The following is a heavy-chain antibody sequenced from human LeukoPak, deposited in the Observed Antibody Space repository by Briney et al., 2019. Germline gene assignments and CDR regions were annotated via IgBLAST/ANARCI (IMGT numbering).Heavy chain of an antibody. V-gene: IGHV3-13*01. CDR1: GFSFNNYD. J-gene: IGHJ1*01. Sequence: GGSLRLSCAASGFSFNNYDVHWVRQAPGKGLEWVSGLGSGGDTYYPDSVKGRFTISRDNSKNTLYLQMDSLRAEDTAVYYCAKDNSVLAAAVYVHWGQGTLVTVSS. D-gene: IGHD6-13*01. CDR3: AKDNSVLAAAVYVH. CDR2: LGSGGDT.